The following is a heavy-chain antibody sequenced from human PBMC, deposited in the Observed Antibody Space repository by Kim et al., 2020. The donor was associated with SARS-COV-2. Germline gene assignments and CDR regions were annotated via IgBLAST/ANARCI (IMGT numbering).Heavy chain of an antibody. V-gene: IGHV4-34*01. Sequence: SETLSLTCAVYGGSFSGYYWSWIRQPPGKGLEWIGEINHSGSTNYNPSLKSRVTISVDTSKNQFSLKLSSVTAADTAVYYCASRSGYGPRYRWGQGTLVTVSS. CDR1: GGSFSGYY. D-gene: IGHD5-12*01. J-gene: IGHJ4*02. CDR3: ASRSGYGPRYR. CDR2: INHSGST.